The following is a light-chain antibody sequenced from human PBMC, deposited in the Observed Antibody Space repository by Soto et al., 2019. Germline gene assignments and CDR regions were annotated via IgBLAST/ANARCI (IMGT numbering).Light chain of an antibody. V-gene: IGKV1-27*01. Sequence: DIQMTQSPSTLSASVGDRVTITCRASKIISSYLAWYQQKPGKVPNLLIYATSTMQSGVPSRFSGSGTGTYFTLTISSLQPEDVGTYYCQKYNSASRTFGQGTKVDIK. CDR1: KIISSY. J-gene: IGKJ1*01. CDR3: QKYNSASRT. CDR2: ATS.